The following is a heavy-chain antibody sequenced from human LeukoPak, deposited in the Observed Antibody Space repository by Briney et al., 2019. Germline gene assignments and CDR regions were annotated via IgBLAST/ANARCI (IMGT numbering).Heavy chain of an antibody. CDR3: ARRTTVTSFDY. J-gene: IGHJ4*02. CDR2: IYHSGSS. CDR1: GGSISSGGYY. D-gene: IGHD4-17*01. Sequence: PSQTLSLTCTVSGGSISSGGYYWSWMRQPPGKGLEGIGYIYHSGSSYYNPSLRSRVTISVDRSKNQFSLKLSSVTAAATAVYYGARRTTVTSFDYWGQGTLVTVSS. V-gene: IGHV4-30-2*01.